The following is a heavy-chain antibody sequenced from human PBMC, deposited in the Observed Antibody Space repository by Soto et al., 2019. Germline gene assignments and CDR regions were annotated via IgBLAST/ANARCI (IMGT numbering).Heavy chain of an antibody. D-gene: IGHD2-8*01. CDR2: ISAYNGNT. CDR3: EDRTPGGVLEGAFDI. V-gene: IGHV1-18*04. J-gene: IGHJ3*02. CDR1: GYTFTSYG. Sequence: ASVKVSCKASGYTFTSYGISWVRQAPGQGLEWMGWISAYNGNTNYAQKLKGRVTMTTDTSTSTAYMELRSLRSDDTAVYYCEDRTPGGVLEGAFDIWGQGTRVTVSS.